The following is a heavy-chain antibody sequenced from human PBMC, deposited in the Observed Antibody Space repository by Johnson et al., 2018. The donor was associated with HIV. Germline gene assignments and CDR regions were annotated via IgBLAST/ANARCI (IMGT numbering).Heavy chain of an antibody. CDR3: AKDKSGRYYDSSGYSLDDAFDI. J-gene: IGHJ3*02. Sequence: QVQLVESGGGVVQPGGSLRLSCAESGFTFSSYGMHWVRQAPGKGLEWVAFIRYDGSNKYYAYSVKGRFTISRDNSKNTLYLQMNSLRAEDTAVYYCAKDKSGRYYDSSGYSLDDAFDIWGQGTMVTVSS. CDR2: IRYDGSNK. V-gene: IGHV3-30*02. CDR1: GFTFSSYG. D-gene: IGHD3-22*01.